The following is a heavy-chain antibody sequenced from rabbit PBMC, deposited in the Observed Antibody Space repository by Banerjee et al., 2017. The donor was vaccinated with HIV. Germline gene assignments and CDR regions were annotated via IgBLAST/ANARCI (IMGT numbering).Heavy chain of an antibody. V-gene: IGHV1S45*01. CDR1: GFSFSDKYV. CDR3: ARDPLYSGVGGGGLDL. Sequence: QEQLVESGGDLVKPGRSLTLTCTASGFSFSDKYVMCWVRQAPGKGLEWIGCINTSSGNTVYASWAKGRFTISKTSSTTVTLQMTSLTAADTATYFCARDPLYSGVGGGGLDLWGPGTLVTVS. D-gene: IGHD4-1*01. J-gene: IGHJ4*01. CDR2: INTSSGNT.